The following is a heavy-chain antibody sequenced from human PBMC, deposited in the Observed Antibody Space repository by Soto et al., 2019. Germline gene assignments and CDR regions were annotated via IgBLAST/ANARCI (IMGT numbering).Heavy chain of an antibody. Sequence: KVSCKASGYKVTTYWIGWVRQMPGKGLEWMGITYLGGSDTRVSPSFQGQVTISVDKSITTAYLQWSSLEASDTAMYYCAVHEYGAYTAYWGQGSLVTV. D-gene: IGHD3-16*01. CDR3: AVHEYGAYTAY. J-gene: IGHJ4*02. CDR2: TYLGGSDT. V-gene: IGHV5-51*01. CDR1: GYKVTTYW.